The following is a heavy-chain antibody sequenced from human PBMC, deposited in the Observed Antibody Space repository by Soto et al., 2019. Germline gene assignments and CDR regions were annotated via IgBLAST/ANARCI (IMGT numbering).Heavy chain of an antibody. J-gene: IGHJ4*02. CDR1: GGTFSSYA. CDR3: VRVVASPGYPDY. D-gene: IGHD5-12*01. V-gene: IGHV1-69*12. CDR2: LVPIVDTA. Sequence: QVQLVQSGAEVRQPASSVKVSCKTSGGTFSSYAISWVRQAPGQGLEWMGGLVPIVDTATYAQKFQGRVTITADESTSTAYMELSRLRSDDTAVYYCVRVVASPGYPDYWGQGTLVAVSS.